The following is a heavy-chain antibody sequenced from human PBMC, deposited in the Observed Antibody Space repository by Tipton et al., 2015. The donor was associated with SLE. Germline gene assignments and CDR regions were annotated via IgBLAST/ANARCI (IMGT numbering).Heavy chain of an antibody. V-gene: IGHV4-39*07. CDR3: ARVRNLLDN. CDR2: IYYSGST. Sequence: TLSLTCTVSGGSISSSSYYWGWIRQPPGKVLKWIGSIYYSGSTYYNPALKSRVTISVDTSKNQFSLKLSSVTAADTAVYYCARVRNLLDNWGHGTHGTVSS. D-gene: IGHD1-14*01. J-gene: IGHJ4*01. CDR1: GGSISSSSYY.